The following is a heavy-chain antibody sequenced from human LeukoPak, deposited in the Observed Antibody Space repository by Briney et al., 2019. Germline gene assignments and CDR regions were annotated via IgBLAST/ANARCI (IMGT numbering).Heavy chain of an antibody. J-gene: IGHJ5*02. D-gene: IGHD3-10*01. CDR1: GFTFSSYG. Sequence: GGSLRLSCAASGFTFSSYGMHWVRQAPGKGLEWVAFIRYDGSNKYYADSVKGRFTISRDNSKNTLYLQMNSLRAEDTAVYYCAKFVWSSLNNWFDPWGQGTLVTVSS. CDR3: AKFVWSSLNNWFDP. V-gene: IGHV3-30*02. CDR2: IRYDGSNK.